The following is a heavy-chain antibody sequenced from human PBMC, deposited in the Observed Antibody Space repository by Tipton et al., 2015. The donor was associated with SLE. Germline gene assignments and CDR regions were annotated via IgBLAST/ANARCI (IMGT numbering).Heavy chain of an antibody. CDR2: ISYDGSNK. J-gene: IGHJ4*02. CDR3: ARDQYCSGGSCYSHYFDY. CDR1: GFTFSSYA. Sequence: SLRLSCAASGFTFSSYAMHWVRQAPGKGLEWVAVISYDGSNKYYADSVKGRFTISRDNSKNTLYLQMNSLRAEDTAVYYCARDQYCSGGSCYSHYFDYWGQGTLVTVSS. D-gene: IGHD2-15*01. V-gene: IGHV3-30*04.